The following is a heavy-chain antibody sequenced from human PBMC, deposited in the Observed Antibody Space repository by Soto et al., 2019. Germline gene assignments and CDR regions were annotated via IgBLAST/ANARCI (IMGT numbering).Heavy chain of an antibody. CDR3: AKDLPPGGYYDSSGYYYEHYYYGMDV. CDR1: GYTFTGYY. V-gene: IGHV1-2*04. CDR2: INPNSGGT. J-gene: IGHJ6*04. Sequence: ASVKVSCKTSGYTFTGYYMHWVRQAPGQGLEWMGWINPNSGGTNYAQKFQGWVTMTRDTSISTAYMELSRLRSDDTAVYYCAKDLPPGGYYDSSGYYYEHYYYGMDVWGKGTRVTVPS. D-gene: IGHD3-22*01.